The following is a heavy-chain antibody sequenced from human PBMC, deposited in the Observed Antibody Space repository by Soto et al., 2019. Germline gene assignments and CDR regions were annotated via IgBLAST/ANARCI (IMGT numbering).Heavy chain of an antibody. D-gene: IGHD3-9*01. CDR1: GFTFSSYA. V-gene: IGHV3-23*01. CDR2: ISGSGGSK. Sequence: GGSLRLSCAASGFTFSSYAMSWVRQAPGKGLEWVSAISGSGGSKYYADSVKGRFTISRDNSKNTLYLQMNSLRAEDTAVYYCAKNNNNYRYCDILTGYYDAFDIWGQGTMVTVSS. J-gene: IGHJ3*02. CDR3: AKNNNNYRYCDILTGYYDAFDI.